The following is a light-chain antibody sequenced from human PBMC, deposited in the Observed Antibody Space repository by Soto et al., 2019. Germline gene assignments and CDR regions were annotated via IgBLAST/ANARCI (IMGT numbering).Light chain of an antibody. CDR1: SSNIGSNT. CDR2: SNN. Sequence: HSVLTQQPSASGTPGHRVTSCSSGSSSNIGSNTVNWYQQLPGTAPKLLIYSNNQRPSGVPDRFSGSKSGTSASLAISGLQSEDEADYYCAAWDDSLNGVYVFGTGTRSPS. CDR3: AAWDDSLNGVYV. V-gene: IGLV1-44*01. J-gene: IGLJ1*01.